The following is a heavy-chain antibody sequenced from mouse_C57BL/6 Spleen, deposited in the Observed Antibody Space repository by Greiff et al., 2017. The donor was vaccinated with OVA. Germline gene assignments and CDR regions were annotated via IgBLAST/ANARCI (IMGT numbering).Heavy chain of an antibody. CDR1: GYTFPSYW. V-gene: IGHV1-69*01. CDR2: IDPSDSYT. CDR3: ARGTTVVAPVDY. J-gene: IGHJ2*01. D-gene: IGHD1-1*01. Sequence: QVQLQQPGAELVMPGASVKLSCKASGYTFPSYWMHWVKQRPGQGLEWIGEIDPSDSYTNYNQKFKSKSTLTVDKSSSQAYMQLSSLTSEDSAVYYCARGTTVVAPVDYWGQGTTLTVSS.